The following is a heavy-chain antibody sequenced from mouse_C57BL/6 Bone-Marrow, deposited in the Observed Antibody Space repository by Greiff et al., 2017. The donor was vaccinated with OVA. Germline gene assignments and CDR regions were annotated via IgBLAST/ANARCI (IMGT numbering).Heavy chain of an antibody. CDR2: INPYNGDT. Sequence: VQLQQSGPELVKPGDSVKISCKASGYSFTGYFMNWVMQSHGKSLEWIGRINPYNGDTFYNQKFKGKATLTVDKSSSTAHMELRSLTSEDSAVYDCARQGPTMVTTDYFDYWGQGTTLTVSS. CDR1: GYSFTGYF. J-gene: IGHJ2*01. D-gene: IGHD2-9*01. CDR3: ARQGPTMVTTDYFDY. V-gene: IGHV1-20*01.